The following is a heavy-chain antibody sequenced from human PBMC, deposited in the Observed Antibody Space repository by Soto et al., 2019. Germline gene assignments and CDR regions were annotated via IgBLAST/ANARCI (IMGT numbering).Heavy chain of an antibody. CDR3: ARDHTPAELYYGSAKNLDYYYYYGMDV. CDR1: GFTFSSYG. Sequence: QVQLVESGGGVVQPGRSLRLSCAASGFTFSSYGMHWVRQAPGKGLEWVAVIWYDGSNKYYADSVKGRFTISRDNAKNTLYLQMNSLRAEDTAVYYCARDHTPAELYYGSAKNLDYYYYYGMDVWGQGTTVTVSS. CDR2: IWYDGSNK. V-gene: IGHV3-33*01. D-gene: IGHD3-10*01. J-gene: IGHJ6*02.